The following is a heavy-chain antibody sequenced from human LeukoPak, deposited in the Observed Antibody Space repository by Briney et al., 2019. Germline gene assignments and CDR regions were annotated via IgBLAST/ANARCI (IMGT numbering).Heavy chain of an antibody. D-gene: IGHD6-19*01. J-gene: IGHJ4*02. V-gene: IGHV4-59*01. CDR2: IYYSGTT. Sequence: SETLSLTCTVSGVSISSYYRSWIRQPPGKGLEWIGYIYYSGTTNYNPSLKSRLTISIDTSKNQFSLKLRSVTAADTAVYYCAREGYASGWNDYWGQGTLVTVSS. CDR3: AREGYASGWNDY. CDR1: GVSISSYY.